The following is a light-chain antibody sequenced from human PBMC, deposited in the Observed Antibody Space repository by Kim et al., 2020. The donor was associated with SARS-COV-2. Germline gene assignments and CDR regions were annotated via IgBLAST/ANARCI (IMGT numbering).Light chain of an antibody. V-gene: IGKV1-5*03. Sequence: DIQMTQSPSTLSASVGDRVSITCRASQSIRSWLAWYQQKPGKAPKFLIYRASSLQSGVPSRFSGSGSGTEFTLTISSLQPDDFATYYYQQYYRFPLTFGGGTKLEIK. CDR3: QQYYRFPLT. J-gene: IGKJ4*01. CDR1: QSIRSW. CDR2: RAS.